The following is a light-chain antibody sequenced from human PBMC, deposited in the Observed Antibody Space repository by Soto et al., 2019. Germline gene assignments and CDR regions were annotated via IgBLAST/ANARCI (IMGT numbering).Light chain of an antibody. Sequence: EIVMTQSPASLSVSPGDGATLSCRASQSVASNVAWYQQKPGQGPRLLIHGAFTRAVGVPARFSGSGSGTDFTLTINSLQSEDFAVYFCQQYHNWPPQYTFGQVTKLQIK. CDR1: QSVASN. J-gene: IGKJ2*01. CDR2: GAF. CDR3: QQYHNWPPQYT. V-gene: IGKV3-15*01.